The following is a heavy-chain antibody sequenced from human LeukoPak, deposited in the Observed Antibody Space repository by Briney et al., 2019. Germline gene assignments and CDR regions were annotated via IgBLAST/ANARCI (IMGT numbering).Heavy chain of an antibody. Sequence: SETPSLTCTVSGVSISSNYWSWIRQPPGKGLEWIGYGYVHHSGGTNCNPSLKSRVTISLDSSKNLFSLKLSSVTAADTAVYYCARGTVTPSYFDFWGRGTLVTVSS. D-gene: IGHD4-11*01. V-gene: IGHV4-59*08. J-gene: IGHJ4*02. CDR1: GVSISSNY. CDR3: ARGTVTPSYFDF. CDR2: GYVHHSGGT.